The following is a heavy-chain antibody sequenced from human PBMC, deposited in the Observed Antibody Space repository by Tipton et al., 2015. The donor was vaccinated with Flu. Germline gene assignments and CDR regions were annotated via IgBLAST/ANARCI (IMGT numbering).Heavy chain of an antibody. CDR2: IYYSGST. D-gene: IGHD3-10*01. Sequence: LRLSCTVSGGSISSYYWSWIRQPPGKGLEWIGYIYYSGSTNYNPSLKSRVTISVDTSKNQFSLKLSSVTAADTAVYYRARSPMVRGVPSGYYYYYYGMDVWGQGTTVTVSS. CDR1: GGSISSYY. V-gene: IGHV4-59*01. CDR3: ARSPMVRGVPSGYYYYYYGMDV. J-gene: IGHJ6*02.